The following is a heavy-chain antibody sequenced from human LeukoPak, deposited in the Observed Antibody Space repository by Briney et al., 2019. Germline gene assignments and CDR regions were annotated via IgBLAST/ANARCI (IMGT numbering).Heavy chain of an antibody. CDR2: ISGSSSYI. Sequence: GGSLSLSCAASGFTFSSYGMSWVRQAPGKGLEWVSSISGSSSYIYYADSVKGRFTISRDNAKKSLYLQMSSLRAEDTAVYYCAFYYYYGMDVWGQGTTVTVSS. V-gene: IGHV3-21*01. CDR3: AFYYYYGMDV. J-gene: IGHJ6*02. CDR1: GFTFSSYG.